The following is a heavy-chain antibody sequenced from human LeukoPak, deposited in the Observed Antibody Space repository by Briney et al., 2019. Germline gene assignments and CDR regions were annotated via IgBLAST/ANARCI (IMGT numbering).Heavy chain of an antibody. Sequence: ASVKVSCKASGYTFINYLIGWVRQMPGKGLGWMGIIYPGDSDTRYSPSFQGQVTISADKSLSTAYLQWSGLKASGTAIYLRARLVNFWSGFEDWGQGSLVTVSS. CDR1: GYTFINYL. J-gene: IGHJ4*02. CDR2: IYPGDSDT. D-gene: IGHD3-3*01. CDR3: ARLVNFWSGFED. V-gene: IGHV5-51*01.